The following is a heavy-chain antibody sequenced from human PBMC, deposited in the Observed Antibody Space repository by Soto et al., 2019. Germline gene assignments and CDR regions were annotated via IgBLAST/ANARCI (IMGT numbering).Heavy chain of an antibody. Sequence: QVPLVQSGAEVKKPGASVKVSCKASGYTFTSYAMHWVRQAPGQRLEWMGWINAGNGNTKYSQKFQGRVTITRDTSASTAYMELSSLRPEDTAVYYCARPSRTIAAAGSFIAWGQGTLVTVSS. V-gene: IGHV1-3*01. J-gene: IGHJ5*02. CDR2: INAGNGNT. CDR3: ARPSRTIAAAGSFIA. CDR1: GYTFTSYA. D-gene: IGHD6-13*01.